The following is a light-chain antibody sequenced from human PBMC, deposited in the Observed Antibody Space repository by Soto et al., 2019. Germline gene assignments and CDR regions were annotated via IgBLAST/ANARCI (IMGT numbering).Light chain of an antibody. Sequence: DIQLTHSPSTLSGSLAERVTIXLRASQTISSWLAWYQQKPGKAPKLLIYKASTLKSGVPSRFSGSGSGTEFTLTISRLEPEDFATYYCHQHGDSPWTFGQGTKV. CDR3: HQHGDSPWT. CDR2: KAS. V-gene: IGKV1-5*03. CDR1: QTISSW. J-gene: IGKJ1*01.